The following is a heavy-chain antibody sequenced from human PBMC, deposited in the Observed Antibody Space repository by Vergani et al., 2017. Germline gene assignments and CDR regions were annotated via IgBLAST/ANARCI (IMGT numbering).Heavy chain of an antibody. V-gene: IGHV4-39*01. J-gene: IGHJ4*02. Sequence: QVQLQESGPGLVKPSETLSLTCTVSGDSVISTDYHWGWIRQPPGKGLEWIGSMDYSGSTSYNPSLESRISISFETPKNQFSLRLTSVTAADTAVYYCASKRGAWLAAYCHSYDFWGPGTLVGVSS. CDR1: GDSVISTDYH. CDR2: MDYSGST. CDR3: ASKRGAWLAAYCHSYDF. D-gene: IGHD2-15*01.